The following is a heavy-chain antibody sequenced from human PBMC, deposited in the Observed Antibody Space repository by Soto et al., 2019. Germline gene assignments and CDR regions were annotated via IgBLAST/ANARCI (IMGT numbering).Heavy chain of an antibody. V-gene: IGHV3-20*04. Sequence: PGGSLRLSCAASGFPFDDYVRSWVRQAPGKGLKWVSGINWNGVSTGYADSVKGRFTISRDNSKNTLYLQMNSLRAEDTAVYYCAKDLQWLVDYWGQGTLVTVSS. CDR1: GFPFDDYV. D-gene: IGHD6-19*01. J-gene: IGHJ4*02. CDR3: AKDLQWLVDY. CDR2: INWNGVST.